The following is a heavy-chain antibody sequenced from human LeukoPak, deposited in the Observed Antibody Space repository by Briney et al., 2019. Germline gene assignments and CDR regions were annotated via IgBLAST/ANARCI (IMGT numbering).Heavy chain of an antibody. D-gene: IGHD4-17*01. Sequence: SETLSLTCTVSGGSISSYYWSWIRQPPGKGLEWIGYIYYSGSTNYNPSLKSRVTISVDTSKNQFSLKLSSVTAADTAVYYCASPGDYGDSYDAFDIWGQGTVVTVSS. J-gene: IGHJ3*02. CDR3: ASPGDYGDSYDAFDI. CDR1: GGSISSYY. V-gene: IGHV4-59*01. CDR2: IYYSGST.